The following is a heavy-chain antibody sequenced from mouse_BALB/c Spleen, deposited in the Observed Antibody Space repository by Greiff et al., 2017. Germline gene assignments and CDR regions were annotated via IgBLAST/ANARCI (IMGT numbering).Heavy chain of an antibody. Sequence: QVQLQQPGAELVKPGASVKLSCKASGYTFTSYWMHWVKQRPGQGLEWIGEINPSNGRTNYNEKFKGKATLTADKSSSTAYMQLSSLTSDDSAVYFCARGYEFAYWGQGTLVTVSA. J-gene: IGHJ3*01. CDR1: GYTFTSYW. CDR3: ARGYEFAY. CDR2: INPSNGRT. D-gene: IGHD2-14*01. V-gene: IGHV1S81*02.